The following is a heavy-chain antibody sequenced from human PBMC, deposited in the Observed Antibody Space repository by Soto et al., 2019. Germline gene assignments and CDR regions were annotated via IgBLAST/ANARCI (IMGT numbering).Heavy chain of an antibody. J-gene: IGHJ3*02. CDR2: IYPGDSDT. D-gene: IGHD6-19*01. Sequence: PGESLKISCKGSGYSFTSYWIGWVRQMPGKGLEWMGIIYPGDSDTRYSPSFQGQVTISADKSISTAYLQWSSLKASDTAMYYCARHVAGYSSGWYGAFDIWGQGTMVTVSS. CDR3: ARHVAGYSSGWYGAFDI. CDR1: GYSFTSYW. V-gene: IGHV5-51*01.